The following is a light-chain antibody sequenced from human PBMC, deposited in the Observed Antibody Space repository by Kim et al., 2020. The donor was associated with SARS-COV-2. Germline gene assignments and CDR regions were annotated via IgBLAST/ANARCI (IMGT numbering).Light chain of an antibody. Sequence: SPGERAPLSRRASQRMSAGYLTWYQQKPGQAPRVLKYGTSTRATGIPGRFSGSKSGTDFLLTINRLGPEDSAIDYCHHLSSSPYYSFGQGTKLEI. J-gene: IGKJ2*03. V-gene: IGKV3-20*01. CDR2: GTS. CDR3: HHLSSSPYYS. CDR1: QRMSAGY.